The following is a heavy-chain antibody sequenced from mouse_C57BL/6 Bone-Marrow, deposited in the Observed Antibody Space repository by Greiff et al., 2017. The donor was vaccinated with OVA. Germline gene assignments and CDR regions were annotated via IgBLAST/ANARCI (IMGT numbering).Heavy chain of an antibody. Sequence: QVQLQQSGAELVRPGASVTLSCKASGYTFTDYEMHWVQQTPVHGLEWIGAIDPETGGTAYNQKFKGKAILTAAKSSSTSYMELRSLTSEDSAVYYCTRGYINYYAMDYWGQGTSVTVSS. D-gene: IGHD2-5*01. V-gene: IGHV1-15*01. J-gene: IGHJ4*01. CDR2: IDPETGGT. CDR1: GYTFTDYE. CDR3: TRGYINYYAMDY.